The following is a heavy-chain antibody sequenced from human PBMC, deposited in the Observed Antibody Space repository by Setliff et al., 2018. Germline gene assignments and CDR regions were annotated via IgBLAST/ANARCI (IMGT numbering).Heavy chain of an antibody. CDR1: GGSFSGYY. D-gene: IGHD6-19*01. Sequence: SETLSLTCAVYGGSFSGYYWSWIRQPPGKGLEWIGEINHSGSTNYNPSLKSRVTISLDTSKNQLSLALSSVTAADTAVYYCARSRTIAVKGGVFAVWGRGTLVTVSS. V-gene: IGHV4-34*09. CDR2: INHSGST. J-gene: IGHJ2*01. CDR3: ARSRTIAVKGGVFAV.